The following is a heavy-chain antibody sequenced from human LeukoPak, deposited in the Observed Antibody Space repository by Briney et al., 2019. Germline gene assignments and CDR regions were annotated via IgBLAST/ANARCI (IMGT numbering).Heavy chain of an antibody. CDR1: GGSISSYY. CDR2: IYTSGST. D-gene: IGHD6-13*01. CDR3: ARHHSSSWYFGD. J-gene: IGHJ4*02. V-gene: IGHV4-4*09. Sequence: SETLSLTCTVPGGSISSYYWSWIRQPPGKGLEWIGYIYTSGSTNYNPSLKSRVTISVDTSKNQFYLKMSSVTAADTAVYYCARHHSSSWYFGDWGQGTLVTVSS.